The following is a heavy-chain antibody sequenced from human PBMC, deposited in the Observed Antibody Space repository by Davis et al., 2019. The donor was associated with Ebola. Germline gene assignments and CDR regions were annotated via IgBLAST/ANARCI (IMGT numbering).Heavy chain of an antibody. J-gene: IGHJ6*02. V-gene: IGHV3-7*03. CDR2: IKEDGSEK. CDR3: ARGSRNMDV. CDR1: GFTFRSYW. Sequence: GESLRISCAASGFTFRSYWMSWVRQAPGKGLEWVAKIKEDGSEKLEVDSVKGRFTISRDNAKDSLYLQMNSLRAEDTAVYYWARGSRNMDVWGQGTTVTVSS.